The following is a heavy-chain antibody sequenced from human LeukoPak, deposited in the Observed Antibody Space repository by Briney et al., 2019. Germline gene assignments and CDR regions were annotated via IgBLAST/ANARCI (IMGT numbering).Heavy chain of an antibody. J-gene: IGHJ5*02. Sequence: PSETLSLTCTVSGGSISSYYWSWIRQPPGKGLEWIGYIYYSGSTNYNPSLKSRVTISVDTPKNQFSLKLSSVTAADTAVYYCAKGYCSSTSCYDWFDPWGQGTLVTVSS. D-gene: IGHD2-2*01. CDR3: AKGYCSSTSCYDWFDP. CDR2: IYYSGST. V-gene: IGHV4-59*01. CDR1: GGSISSYY.